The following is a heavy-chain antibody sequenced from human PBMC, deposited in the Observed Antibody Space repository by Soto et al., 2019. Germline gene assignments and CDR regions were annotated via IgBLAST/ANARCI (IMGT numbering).Heavy chain of an antibody. J-gene: IGHJ6*02. CDR3: AREMWGWDDSSGPPPMDV. Sequence: SETLSLTCTVSGGSISSYYWSWIRQPPGKGLEWIGYIYYSGSTNYNPSLKSRVTISVDTSKNQFSLKLSSVTAADTAVYYCAREMWGWDDSSGPPPMDVWGQGTTVTVSS. V-gene: IGHV4-59*01. CDR2: IYYSGST. D-gene: IGHD3-22*01. CDR1: GGSISSYY.